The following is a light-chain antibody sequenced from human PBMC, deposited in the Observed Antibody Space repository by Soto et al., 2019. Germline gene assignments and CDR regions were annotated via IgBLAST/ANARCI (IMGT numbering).Light chain of an antibody. Sequence: DLQMTQSPSSLSASVGDRVTITCRASQTISNTLNWYQQRPGKPPNLLIYASSTLQSGVPPRFSGGGSGTEFTLTISSLQPEEFATYYCQQTYSTPITFGQGTRLEIK. J-gene: IGKJ5*01. CDR1: QTISNT. V-gene: IGKV1-39*01. CDR3: QQTYSTPIT. CDR2: ASS.